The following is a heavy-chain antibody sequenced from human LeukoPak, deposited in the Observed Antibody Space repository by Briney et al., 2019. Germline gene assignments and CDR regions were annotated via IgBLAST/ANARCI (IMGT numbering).Heavy chain of an antibody. Sequence: GASVKVSCKVSGYTLTELSMHWVRQAPGKGLEWMGGFDPEDGETIYAQKFQGRVTMTEDTSTDTAYMELSSLRSEDTAVYYCATDRGSPSSANYYYYYMDVWGKGTTVTVSS. CDR2: FDPEDGET. D-gene: IGHD3-10*01. V-gene: IGHV1-24*01. CDR3: ATDRGSPSSANYYYYYMDV. J-gene: IGHJ6*03. CDR1: GYTLTELS.